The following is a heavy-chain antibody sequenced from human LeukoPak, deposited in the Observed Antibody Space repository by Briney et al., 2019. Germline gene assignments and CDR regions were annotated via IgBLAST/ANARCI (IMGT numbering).Heavy chain of an antibody. CDR2: IIPIFGTA. CDR1: GGTFSSYA. J-gene: IGHJ4*02. CDR3: ARVGLVVVPAAIFLPDDY. V-gene: IGHV1-69*05. Sequence: SVKVSCKVSGGTFSSYAISWVRQAPGQGLEWMGGIIPIFGTANYAQKFQGRVTITTDESTSTAYMELSSLRSEDTAVYYCARVGLVVVPAAIFLPDDYWGQGTLVTVSS. D-gene: IGHD2-2*01.